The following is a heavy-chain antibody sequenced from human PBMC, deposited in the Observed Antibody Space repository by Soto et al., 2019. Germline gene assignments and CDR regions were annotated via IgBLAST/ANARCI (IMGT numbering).Heavy chain of an antibody. CDR2: ISAYNGNT. J-gene: IGHJ4*02. D-gene: IGHD3-10*01. Sequence: ASVKVSCKASGYTFTSYGISWVRQAPGQGLEWMGWISAYNGNTNYAQKLQGRVTMTTDTSTSTAYMELRSLRSDDTAVYYCARPATAFYGSGSYMGFFDYWGQGTLVTVS. V-gene: IGHV1-18*04. CDR3: ARPATAFYGSGSYMGFFDY. CDR1: GYTFTSYG.